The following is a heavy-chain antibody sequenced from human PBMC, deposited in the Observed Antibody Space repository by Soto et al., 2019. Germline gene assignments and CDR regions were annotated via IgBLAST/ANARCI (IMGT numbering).Heavy chain of an antibody. CDR1: GFTFSRYG. Sequence: QVQLVESGGGVVQPGRSLRLSCAASGFTFSRYGIHWVLQAAGKGLEWVAVISYDGSNKYYADSVKGRFTSSRDNSKNTLYLQMNSLRAEDTAVYYCAKEDNWNDYYYGMDVWGQGTTVTVSS. CDR2: ISYDGSNK. V-gene: IGHV3-30*18. J-gene: IGHJ6*02. CDR3: AKEDNWNDYYYGMDV. D-gene: IGHD1-20*01.